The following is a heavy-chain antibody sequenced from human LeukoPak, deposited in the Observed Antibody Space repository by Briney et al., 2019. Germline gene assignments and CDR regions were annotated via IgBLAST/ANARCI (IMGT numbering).Heavy chain of an antibody. CDR1: GGSFSGYY. V-gene: IGHV4-34*01. J-gene: IGHJ4*02. CDR3: ARGRRYPGVFDY. CDR2: INHSGNT. D-gene: IGHD1-1*01. Sequence: SETLSLTCAVYGGSFSGYYWSWIRQPPGKGLEWIGEINHSGNTKYNPSLKSRVTISVDTSKNQFSLKLSSVTAADTAVYYCARGRRYPGVFDYWGQGTLVTVSS.